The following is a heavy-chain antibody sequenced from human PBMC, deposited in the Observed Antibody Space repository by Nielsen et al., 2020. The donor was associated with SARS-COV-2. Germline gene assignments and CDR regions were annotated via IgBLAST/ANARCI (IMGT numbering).Heavy chain of an antibody. V-gene: IGHV3-43D*03. CDR1: GFTLDNYD. CDR2: TTWDGFST. J-gene: IGHJ6*02. CDR3: AKDLYGDYAARGIDV. D-gene: IGHD2-21*02. Sequence: GGSLRLSCAISGFTLDNYDMHWVRQAPGQGLEWVALTTWDGFSTHYGDSVKGRFSISRDNSKNSLYLHMSSLKSEDTAVYYCAKDLYGDYAARGIDVWGQGTAVTVSS.